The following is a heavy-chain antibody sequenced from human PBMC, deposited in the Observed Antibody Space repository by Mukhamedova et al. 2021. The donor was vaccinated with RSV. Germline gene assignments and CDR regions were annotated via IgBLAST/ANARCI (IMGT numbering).Heavy chain of an antibody. V-gene: IGHV4-39*07. CDR2: IYYSGST. J-gene: IGHJ6*02. CDR3: ARDTGAVAGRFYYYGMDV. Sequence: GLEWIGSIYYSGSTYYNPSLKSRVTISVDTSKNQFSLKLSSVTAADTAVYYCARDTGAVAGRFYYYGMDVWGQGTTVTVSS. D-gene: IGHD6-19*01.